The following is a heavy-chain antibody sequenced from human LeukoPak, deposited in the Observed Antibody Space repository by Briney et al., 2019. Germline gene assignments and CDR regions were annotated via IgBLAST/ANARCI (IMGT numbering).Heavy chain of an antibody. D-gene: IGHD5-18*01. V-gene: IGHV3-49*04. CDR3: PRASTLRGYSYGIDY. J-gene: IGHJ4*02. CDR1: GFTFGDYA. CDR2: IRSRGYGGTI. Sequence: GSLRLSCTGFGFTFGDYAMSWVRQPPGKGLEWVGFIRSRGYGGTIEYAASVRGRFTISRDDSKSIAYLQMNSLKAEDTAVYYCPRASTLRGYSYGIDYWDQGTLVTVSS.